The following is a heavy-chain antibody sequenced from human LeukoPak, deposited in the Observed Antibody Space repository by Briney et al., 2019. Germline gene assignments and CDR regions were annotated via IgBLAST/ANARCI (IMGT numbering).Heavy chain of an antibody. V-gene: IGHV3-53*01. Sequence: GGSLRLSCAVSGFTVSSNYMSWVRQAPGKGLEWVSVIYSGGDTYYADSVKGRFTISGDNSKNTLYLQMNSLRAEDTAGYYCASGRGRASDYYYGMDVWGQGTTVTVSS. CDR3: ASGRGRASDYYYGMDV. CDR2: IYSGGDT. D-gene: IGHD3-10*01. J-gene: IGHJ6*02. CDR1: GFTVSSNY.